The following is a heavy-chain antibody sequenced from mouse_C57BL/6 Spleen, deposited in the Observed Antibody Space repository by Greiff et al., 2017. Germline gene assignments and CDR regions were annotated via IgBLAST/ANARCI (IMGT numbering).Heavy chain of an antibody. CDR3: ARHYGSSYVGYFDY. CDR1: GYSITSGYD. V-gene: IGHV3-1*01. Sequence: VQLKQSGPGMVKPSQSLSLTCTVTGYSITSGYDWHWIRHFPGNKLEWMGYISYSGSTNYNPSLKSRISITHDTSKNHFFLKLNSVTTEDTATYYCARHYGSSYVGYFDYWGQGTTLTVSS. J-gene: IGHJ2*01. D-gene: IGHD1-1*01. CDR2: ISYSGST.